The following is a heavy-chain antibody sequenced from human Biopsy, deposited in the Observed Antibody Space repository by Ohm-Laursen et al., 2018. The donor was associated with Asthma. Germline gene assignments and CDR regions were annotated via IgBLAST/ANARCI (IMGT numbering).Heavy chain of an antibody. J-gene: IGHJ4*02. CDR1: GGSVSSGSHY. Sequence: TLSLTCTVSGGSVSSGSHYWSRIRQSPEKGLEWMGYVYWTGSTNYNPSLKSRITRSVDTSKNRMFLELTSVTAADTAIYYCVRAVRNEQWLAPFDYWGQGKPVTVSS. CDR2: VYWTGST. D-gene: IGHD6-19*01. CDR3: VRAVRNEQWLAPFDY. V-gene: IGHV4-61*01.